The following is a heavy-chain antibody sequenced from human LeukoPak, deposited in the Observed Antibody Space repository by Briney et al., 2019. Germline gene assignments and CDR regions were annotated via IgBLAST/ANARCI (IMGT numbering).Heavy chain of an antibody. CDR1: GYTFTGYY. J-gene: IGHJ6*03. CDR3: ARSEQFPYYMDV. Sequence: ASVKVSCKASGYTFTGYYMHWVRRAPGQGLEWMGWIYRNSGGTNYAQKFQGRVTMTRDTSISTAYMELSRLRSDDTAVYYCARSEQFPYYMDVWGKGTTVTVSS. V-gene: IGHV1-2*02. D-gene: IGHD6-19*01. CDR2: IYRNSGGT.